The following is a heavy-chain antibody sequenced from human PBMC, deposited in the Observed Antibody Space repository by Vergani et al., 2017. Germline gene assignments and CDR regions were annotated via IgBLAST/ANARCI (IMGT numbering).Heavy chain of an antibody. CDR2: INPNSGGT. J-gene: IGHJ6*02. CDR1: GYTFTGYY. V-gene: IGHV1-2*02. Sequence: QVQLVQSGAAVKRPGASVKVSCKASGYTFTGYYMHWVRQAPGQGLEWMGWINPNSGGTNYAQKFKGRVTMTRDTSITTADMELSRLRSDDTAVYYCARGDDILTGYYRNYDYYVMDVWGQGTTVTVSS. CDR3: ARGDDILTGYYRNYDYYVMDV. D-gene: IGHD3-9*01.